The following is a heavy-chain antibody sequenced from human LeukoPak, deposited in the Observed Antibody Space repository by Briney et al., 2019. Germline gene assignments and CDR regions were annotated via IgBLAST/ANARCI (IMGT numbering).Heavy chain of an antibody. CDR2: INPSGGT. D-gene: IGHD6-13*01. Sequence: GASVMVSCKASGYTFSIYNMHWVRQAPGQGLEWMGIINPSGGTSYAQKLQGRITMTRDTSTSTLYMELSSLRSEDTAVYYCAREGVAGTGLDFWGQGTLVTVSS. J-gene: IGHJ4*02. CDR1: GYTFSIYN. V-gene: IGHV1-46*01. CDR3: AREGVAGTGLDF.